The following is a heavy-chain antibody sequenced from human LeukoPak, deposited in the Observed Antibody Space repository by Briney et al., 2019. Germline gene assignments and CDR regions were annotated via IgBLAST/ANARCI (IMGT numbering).Heavy chain of an antibody. Sequence: ASETLSLTCAVYGGSFSGYYWSWIRQPPGKGLEWIGEINHSGSTNYNPSLKSRVTISVDTSKNQFSLKLSSVTAADTAVYYCASQSSSPAGVYWGQGTLVTVPS. CDR3: ASQSSSPAGVY. V-gene: IGHV4-34*01. D-gene: IGHD6-19*01. CDR2: INHSGST. CDR1: GGSFSGYY. J-gene: IGHJ4*02.